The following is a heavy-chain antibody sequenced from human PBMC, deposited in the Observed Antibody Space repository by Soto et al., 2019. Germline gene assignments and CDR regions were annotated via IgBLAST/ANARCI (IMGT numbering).Heavy chain of an antibody. CDR1: GFTFSSYA. CDR2: ISGSGGST. D-gene: IGHD6-13*01. Sequence: EVQLLESGGGSVQPGGSLRLSCAASGFTFSSYAMNWVRRAPGKGLEWVSGISGSGGSTYYADSVKGRFAISRDNSKNTLYLQMNSLKAGDTAIYHCANLYSSYWGQGTLVTVS. J-gene: IGHJ4*02. V-gene: IGHV3-23*01. CDR3: ANLYSSY.